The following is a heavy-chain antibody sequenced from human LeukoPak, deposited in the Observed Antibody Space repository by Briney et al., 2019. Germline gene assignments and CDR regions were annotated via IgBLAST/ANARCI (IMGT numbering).Heavy chain of an antibody. V-gene: IGHV1-8*01. Sequence: GASVKVSCKPSGYTFPSYDINWVRPATRQGVEWMGWINPNSGNTRYIQKFHGRVTMTRNTSICTAYRELSSLRSEDTAVYYCARGLRLFMVGGVIRETYNWFEPWGQGTLVTVSS. D-gene: IGHD3-10*01. CDR2: INPNSGNT. CDR1: GYTFPSYD. CDR3: ARGLRLFMVGGVIRETYNWFEP. J-gene: IGHJ5*02.